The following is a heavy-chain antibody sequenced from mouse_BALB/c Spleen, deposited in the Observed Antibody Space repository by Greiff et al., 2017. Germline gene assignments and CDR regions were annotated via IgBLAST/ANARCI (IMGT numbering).Heavy chain of an antibody. CDR3: ARYGDYYGSSPFAY. D-gene: IGHD1-1*01. CDR1: GDSITSGY. V-gene: IGHV3-8*02. CDR2: ISYSGST. J-gene: IGHJ3*01. Sequence: EVKVVESGPSLVKPSQTLSLTCSVTGDSITSGYWNWIRKFPGNKLEYMGYISYSGSTYYNPSLKSRISITRDTSKNQYYLQLNSVTTEDTATYYCARYGDYYGSSPFAYWGQGTLVTVSA.